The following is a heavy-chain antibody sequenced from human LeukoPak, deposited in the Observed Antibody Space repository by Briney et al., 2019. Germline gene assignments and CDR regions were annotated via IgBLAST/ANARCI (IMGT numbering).Heavy chain of an antibody. CDR3: ARDLRLGELLWFGELTPRYYGMDV. V-gene: IGHV3-33*01. J-gene: IGHJ6*02. D-gene: IGHD3-10*01. CDR2: IWYDGSNK. CDR1: GFTFSSYG. Sequence: PGGSLRLSCAASGFTFSSYGMHWVRQAPGKGLEWVAVIWYDGSNKYYADSVKGRFTISRDNSKNTLYLQMNSLRAEDTAVYYCARDLRLGELLWFGELTPRYYGMDVWGQGTTVTVSS.